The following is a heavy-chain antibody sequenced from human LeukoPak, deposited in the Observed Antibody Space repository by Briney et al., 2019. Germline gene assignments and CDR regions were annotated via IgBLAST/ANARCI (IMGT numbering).Heavy chain of an antibody. J-gene: IGHJ4*02. CDR2: ISGSGGST. CDR3: AFRSPLYSNSFYYFDY. Sequence: GGSLRLSCTVSGFTVSSNSMSWVRQAPGKGLEWVSAISGSGGSTYYADSVKGRFTISRDNSKNTLYLQMNSLRTEDTAVYYCAFRSPLYSNSFYYFDYWGQGTLVTVSS. D-gene: IGHD4-11*01. V-gene: IGHV3-23*01. CDR1: GFTVSSNS.